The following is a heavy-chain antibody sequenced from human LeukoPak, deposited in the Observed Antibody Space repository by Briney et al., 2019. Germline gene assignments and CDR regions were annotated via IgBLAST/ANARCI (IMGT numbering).Heavy chain of an antibody. CDR3: ARYGGRDYYDSSGLSY. CDR1: GFTVSSNY. V-gene: IGHV3-64*01. J-gene: IGHJ4*02. CDR2: ISSNGSST. D-gene: IGHD3-22*01. Sequence: GGSLRLSCAAYGFTVSSNYMSWVRQAPGKGLEYVSAISSNGSSTYYANSVKGRFTISRDNSKNTLYLQMGSLRAEDMAVYYCARYGGRDYYDSSGLSYWGQGTLVTVSS.